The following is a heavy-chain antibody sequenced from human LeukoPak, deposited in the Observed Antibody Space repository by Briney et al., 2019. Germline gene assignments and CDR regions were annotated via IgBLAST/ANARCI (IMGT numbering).Heavy chain of an antibody. V-gene: IGHV3-23*01. CDR1: GFTFSSYS. Sequence: PGGSLRLSCAASGFTFSSYSMSWVRPAPGKGLDWVSAISGSGGSTYYADSVKGRFTISRDNSKNTLYLQMNSLRAEDTAVYYCAKVGAKVLGYYMDVWGKGTTVTVSS. J-gene: IGHJ6*03. CDR3: AKVGAKVLGYYMDV. CDR2: ISGSGGST. D-gene: IGHD3-16*01.